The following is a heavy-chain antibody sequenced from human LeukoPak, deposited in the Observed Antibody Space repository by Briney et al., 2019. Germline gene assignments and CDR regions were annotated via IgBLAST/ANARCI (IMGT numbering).Heavy chain of an antibody. D-gene: IGHD3-22*01. J-gene: IGHJ4*02. CDR1: GGSISSSSYY. V-gene: IGHV4-39*01. Sequence: PSETLSLTXTVSGGSISSSSYYWGWIRQPPGKGLEWIGSIYYSGSTYYNPSLKSRVTISVDTSKNQFSLKLSSVTAADTAVYYCARADYYDSSGYYSDYWGQGTLVTVSS. CDR2: IYYSGST. CDR3: ARADYYDSSGYYSDY.